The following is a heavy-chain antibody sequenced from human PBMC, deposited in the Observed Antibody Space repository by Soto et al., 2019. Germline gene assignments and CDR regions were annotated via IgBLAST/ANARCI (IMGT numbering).Heavy chain of an antibody. D-gene: IGHD3-3*01. CDR3: ASYLIFSNWFDP. CDR1: GGSISSGGYS. CDR2: IYHSGST. V-gene: IGHV4-30-2*01. Sequence: QLQLQESGSGLVKPSQTLSLTCAVSGGSISSGGYSWSWIRQPPGKGLEWIGYIYHSGSTYYNPYLRIRVTISVDRSKNQFSLKLSSVTAADTAEYYCASYLIFSNWFDPWGQGTLVTVSS. J-gene: IGHJ5*02.